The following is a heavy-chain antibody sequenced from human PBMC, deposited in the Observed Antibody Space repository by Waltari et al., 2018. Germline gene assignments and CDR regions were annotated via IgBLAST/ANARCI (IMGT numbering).Heavy chain of an antibody. Sequence: EVQLVQTGAEVKEPGARGKISCKVSGYTFTDSYMHWVEQATGKGREWMVIVDPEDGETIYAEKFQSRVTITADSSTDTAYMVLSSLRSEDTAVYYCTIVVVTLPTIDYWGQGTLVTVSS. D-gene: IGHD2-15*01. CDR2: VDPEDGET. CDR1: GYTFTDSY. V-gene: IGHV1-69-2*01. J-gene: IGHJ4*02. CDR3: TIVVVTLPTIDY.